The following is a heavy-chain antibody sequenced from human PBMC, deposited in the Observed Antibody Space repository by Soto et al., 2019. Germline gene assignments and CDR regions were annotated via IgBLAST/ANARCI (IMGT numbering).Heavy chain of an antibody. J-gene: IGHJ4*02. Sequence: QVQLVQSGAEVKKPGSSVKVSCKASGGTFSSYAISWVRQAPGQGLEWMGGIIPIFGTANYAQKFQGRVTITADESTSTAYMELSSLRSEDTAVYYCARDRIVGATALYYFDYWGQGTLVTVSS. CDR2: IIPIFGTA. V-gene: IGHV1-69*01. CDR3: ARDRIVGATALYYFDY. D-gene: IGHD1-26*01. CDR1: GGTFSSYA.